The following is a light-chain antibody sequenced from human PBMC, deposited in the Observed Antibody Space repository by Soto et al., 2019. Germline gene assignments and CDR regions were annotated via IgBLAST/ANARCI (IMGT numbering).Light chain of an antibody. V-gene: IGKV2D-29*01. CDR1: QSLTHIYGKTY. J-gene: IGKJ5*01. CDR2: EVS. CDR3: MQRIKLPIT. Sequence: DIVMTQTPLSLSVTPGQPASISCTTSQSLTHIYGKTYLYGYLQKPGQPPQLLIYEVSNRFSGVPDRFRGSGSGTDFTLNISRVEAEDVGVYYCMQRIKLPITFGQGTSLEIK.